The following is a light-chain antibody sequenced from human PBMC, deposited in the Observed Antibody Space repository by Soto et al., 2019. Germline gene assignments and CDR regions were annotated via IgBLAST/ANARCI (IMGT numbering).Light chain of an antibody. CDR3: QQRSNWPPSLT. CDR2: DAS. CDR1: QSVSRF. J-gene: IGKJ4*01. V-gene: IGKV3-11*01. Sequence: PGVRATLSCRASQSVSRFLACYQQKPGQAPRLLIYDASNRATGIPARFSGSGSGTDFTLSISSLEPEDFAVYYCQQRSNWPPSLTFGGGTKVEIK.